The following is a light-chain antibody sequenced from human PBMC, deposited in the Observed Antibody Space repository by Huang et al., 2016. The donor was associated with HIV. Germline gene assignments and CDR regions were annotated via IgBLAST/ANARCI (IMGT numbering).Light chain of an antibody. CDR1: QSVLYSSNNKNY. CDR2: WAS. J-gene: IGKJ3*01. CDR3: QQYYNTPFT. V-gene: IGKV4-1*01. Sequence: GERVTINCKSSQSVLYSSNNKNYLTWYQQKPGQPPKVVIYWASTRESGVPDRFSGSGSGTDFTLTISSLQAEDVAVYYCQQYYNTPFTFGPGTKVDIK.